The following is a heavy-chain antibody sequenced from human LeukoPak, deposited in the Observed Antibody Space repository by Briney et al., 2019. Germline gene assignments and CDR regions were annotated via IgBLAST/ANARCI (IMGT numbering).Heavy chain of an antibody. V-gene: IGHV3-23*01. Sequence: GGSLRLSCAASGFTFSSYAMSWVRQAPGKGLEWVSAISGSGGSTYYADSVKGRFAISRDNSKNTLYLQMNSLRAEDTAVYYCAKSGSGWYYFDYWGQGTLVTVSS. CDR1: GFTFSSYA. CDR3: AKSGSGWYYFDY. J-gene: IGHJ4*02. CDR2: ISGSGGST. D-gene: IGHD6-19*01.